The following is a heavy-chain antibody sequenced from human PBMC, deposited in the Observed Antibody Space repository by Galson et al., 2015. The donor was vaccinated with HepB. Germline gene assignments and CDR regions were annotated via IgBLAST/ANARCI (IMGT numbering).Heavy chain of an antibody. CDR1: GYTFTSYD. CDR3: ARGIAAAGGDWFDP. D-gene: IGHD6-13*01. Sequence: SVKVSCRASGYTFTSYDINWVRQATGQGLEWMGWMNPNSGNTGYAQKFQGRVTMTRNASISTAYMELSSLRSEDTAVYYCARGIAAAGGDWFDPWGQGTLVTVSS. J-gene: IGHJ5*02. V-gene: IGHV1-8*01. CDR2: MNPNSGNT.